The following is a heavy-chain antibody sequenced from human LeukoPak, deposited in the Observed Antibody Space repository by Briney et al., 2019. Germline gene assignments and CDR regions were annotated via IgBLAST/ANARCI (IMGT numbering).Heavy chain of an antibody. CDR3: ARARLAVSGNYFEN. CDR2: ISSSSSTI. Sequence: GGSLRLSCAASGFTFSSYSMNWVRQAPGKGLEWVSYISSSSSTIYYADSVKGRFTISRDNAKNSLYLQMNSLRVEDTAVYHCARARLAVSGNYFENWGQGTLVTVSS. CDR1: GFTFSSYS. V-gene: IGHV3-48*04. J-gene: IGHJ4*02. D-gene: IGHD6-19*01.